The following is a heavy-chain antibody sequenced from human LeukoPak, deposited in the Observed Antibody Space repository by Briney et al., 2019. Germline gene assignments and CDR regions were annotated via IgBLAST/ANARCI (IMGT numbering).Heavy chain of an antibody. Sequence: SVKVSCKASGGTFSSYAISWVRQAPGQGLEWMGGIIPIFGTANYAQKFQGRVTITTEESTSTAYMELSSLRSEDTAVYYGASAPRYSSSWYRVLTYFDYWGQGTLVTVSS. J-gene: IGHJ4*02. CDR2: IIPIFGTA. D-gene: IGHD6-13*01. CDR3: ASAPRYSSSWYRVLTYFDY. V-gene: IGHV1-69*05. CDR1: GGTFSSYA.